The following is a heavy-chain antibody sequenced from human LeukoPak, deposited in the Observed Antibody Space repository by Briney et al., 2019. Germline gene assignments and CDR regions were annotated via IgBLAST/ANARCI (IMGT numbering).Heavy chain of an antibody. CDR1: GFSFRNYA. J-gene: IGHJ6*03. CDR3: AKGATLATRYFYHYIVV. CDR2: IVYGGHRI. D-gene: IGHD5-24*01. Sequence: GGSLRLSCAASGFSFRNYATAWLRQAPGWGGEWVASIVYGGHRIYYADPVQGRFTLSRDNFQQTLYLQMSSLRAEDWAVFYCAKGATLATRYFYHYIVVWGKGTAVTVSS. V-gene: IGHV3-23*01.